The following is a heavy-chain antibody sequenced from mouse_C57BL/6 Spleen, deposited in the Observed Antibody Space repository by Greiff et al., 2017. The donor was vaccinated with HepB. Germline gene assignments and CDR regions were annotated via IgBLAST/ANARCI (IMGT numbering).Heavy chain of an antibody. J-gene: IGHJ2*01. CDR3: ARAYGYDDY. CDR1: GYSFTGYY. CDR2: INPSTGGT. D-gene: IGHD2-2*01. Sequence: EVQLQQSGPELVKPGASVKISCKASGYSFTGYYMNWVKQSPEKSLEWIGEINPSTGGTTYNQKFKAKATLTVDKSSSTAYMQLKSLTSEDSAVYYCARAYGYDDYWGQGTNLTVSS. V-gene: IGHV1-42*01.